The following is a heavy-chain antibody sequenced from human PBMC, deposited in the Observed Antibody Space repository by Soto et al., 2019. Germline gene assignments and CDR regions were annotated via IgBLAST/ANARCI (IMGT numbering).Heavy chain of an antibody. CDR1: GGSFSGYY. CDR3: ARGWIQLWYRYDWFDP. CDR2: INHSGST. V-gene: IGHV4-34*01. J-gene: IGHJ5*02. D-gene: IGHD5-18*01. Sequence: QVQLQQWGAGLLKPSETLSLTCAVYGGSFSGYYWSWIRQPPGKGLEWIGEINHSGSTNYNPSLKRRVTISVDTSKNQFSVKLGSVTAPGTAVYYCARGWIQLWYRYDWFDPWGEGTLVIFSS.